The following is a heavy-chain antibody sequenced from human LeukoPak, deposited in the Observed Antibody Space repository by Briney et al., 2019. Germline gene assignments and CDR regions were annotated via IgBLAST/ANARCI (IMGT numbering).Heavy chain of an antibody. CDR3: AREGYYGSGSPPSLYFDY. CDR1: GFTFRNYV. Sequence: GGSLRLSCAASGFTFRNYVIHWVRQAPGKGLEWVAVTSSDLNVKLYADSVKGRFTISRGNSRSTLYLQMNSLRPEDTAIYYCAREGYYGSGSPPSLYFDYWGQGTLVTVSS. D-gene: IGHD3-10*01. CDR2: TSSDLNVK. V-gene: IGHV3-30-3*01. J-gene: IGHJ4*02.